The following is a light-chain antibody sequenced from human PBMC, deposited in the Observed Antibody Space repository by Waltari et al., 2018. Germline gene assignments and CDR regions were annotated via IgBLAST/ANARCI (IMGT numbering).Light chain of an antibody. CDR1: SSDVGGYNY. CDR3: SSYTSSSPVV. J-gene: IGLJ2*01. Sequence: QSALTQPASVSGSPGQSITISCTGTSSDVGGYNYVSWYQQHPGKAPKLMIYDVSKRPSGVSNRFSGSKSGNTASLTISGLQAEDEAVYYCSSYTSSSPVVFGGGTKLTVL. V-gene: IGLV2-14*01. CDR2: DVS.